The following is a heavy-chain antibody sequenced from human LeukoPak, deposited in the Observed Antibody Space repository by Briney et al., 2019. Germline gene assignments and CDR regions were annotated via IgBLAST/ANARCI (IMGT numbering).Heavy chain of an antibody. CDR2: INHSGST. Sequence: SETLSLTCTLSVGPISRSSYYWSWIRQPPGKGLEWIGEINHSGSTNYNSSLKSRVTISVDTSKNQFSLKLSSVTAADTAVYYCAWGKYCTNGVCYRHFDYWGQGTLVTVSS. J-gene: IGHJ4*02. V-gene: IGHV4-39*07. CDR3: AWGKYCTNGVCYRHFDY. CDR1: VGPISRSSYY. D-gene: IGHD2-8*01.